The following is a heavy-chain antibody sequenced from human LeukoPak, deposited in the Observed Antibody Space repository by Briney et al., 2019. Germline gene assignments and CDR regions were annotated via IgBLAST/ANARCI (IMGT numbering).Heavy chain of an antibody. CDR3: ARDLEHCRNIICSNSAY. CDR2: ISTYNGNT. J-gene: IGHJ4*02. D-gene: IGHD2-2*01. CDR1: GYNFDRYG. Sequence: GASVKVSCKGSGYNFDRYGANWVRQAPGQGLEWVGWISTYNGNTFYAQKFEGRVSMTTDTSTNTVYVDLRSLRSDDTAVYYCARDLEHCRNIICSNSAYWGQGTLVTVSS. V-gene: IGHV1-18*04.